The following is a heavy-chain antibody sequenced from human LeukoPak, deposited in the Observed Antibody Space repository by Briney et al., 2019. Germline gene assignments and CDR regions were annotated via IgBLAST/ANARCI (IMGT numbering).Heavy chain of an antibody. CDR1: GGSISSGSYY. V-gene: IGHV4-61*02. D-gene: IGHD2-15*01. Sequence: SETLSLTCTVSGGSISSGSYYWSWIRQPAGKGLEWIGRIYTSGSTNCNPSLKSRVTISVDTSKNQFSLKLSSVTAADTAVYYCARAPGWYYFDYWGQGTLVTVSS. CDR3: ARAPGWYYFDY. CDR2: IYTSGST. J-gene: IGHJ4*02.